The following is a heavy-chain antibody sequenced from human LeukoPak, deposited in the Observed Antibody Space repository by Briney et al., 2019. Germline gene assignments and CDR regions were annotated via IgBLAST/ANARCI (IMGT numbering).Heavy chain of an antibody. Sequence: ASVKVSCKASGYTFTGYYMHWVRQAPGQGLEWMGWINPNSGGTNYAQKFQGRVTMTRDTSISTAYMELSRLRSDDTAVYYCARVKVLRFLEWFTTPDYWGQGTLVTVSS. D-gene: IGHD3-3*01. J-gene: IGHJ4*02. CDR1: GYTFTGYY. V-gene: IGHV1-2*02. CDR3: ARVKVLRFLEWFTTPDY. CDR2: INPNSGGT.